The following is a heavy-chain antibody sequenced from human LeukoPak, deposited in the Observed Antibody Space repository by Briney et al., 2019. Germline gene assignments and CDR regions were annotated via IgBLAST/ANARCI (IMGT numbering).Heavy chain of an antibody. CDR1: GGSISSYY. CDR2: IYYSGST. CDR3: ARDTPYCSSTSCYHYFDY. Sequence: PSETLSLTCTVSGGSISSYYWSWIRQPPGKGLEWIGYIYYSGSTNYNPSLKSRVTISVDTSKNQFSLKLSSVTAADTAVYYCARDTPYCSSTSCYHYFDYWGQGTLVTVSS. J-gene: IGHJ4*02. V-gene: IGHV4-59*01. D-gene: IGHD2-2*01.